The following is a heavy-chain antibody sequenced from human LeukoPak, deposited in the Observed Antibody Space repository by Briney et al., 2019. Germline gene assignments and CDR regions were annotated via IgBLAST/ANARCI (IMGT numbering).Heavy chain of an antibody. CDR3: AKDRRITMAGTVDYFDY. Sequence: GGSLRLSCAASGFTFNNYAMSWVRQAPGKGLEWVSSISGSGGNTYYADSVKGRFTISRDNSRNTLYLQMNSLRAADTAVYYCAKDRRITMAGTVDYFDYWGQGTLVTVSS. CDR1: GFTFNNYA. V-gene: IGHV3-23*01. CDR2: ISGSGGNT. J-gene: IGHJ4*02. D-gene: IGHD6-19*01.